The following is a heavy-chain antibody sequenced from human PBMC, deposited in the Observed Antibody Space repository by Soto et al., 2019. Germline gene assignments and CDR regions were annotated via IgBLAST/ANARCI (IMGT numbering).Heavy chain of an antibody. V-gene: IGHV3-64D*06. CDR2: IISNGAAT. CDR1: GFTFSSCA. D-gene: IGHD2-2*01. CDR3: IKDRRSTRRATDV. Sequence: PGRSLRLSCSASGFTFSSCAMHWVRQAAGRGLEYVSGIISNGAATYYAESVKDRFIISRDNSRNTLFLQVNSLTGEDTAVYYCIKDRRSTRRATDVWGQGTTVTVSS. J-gene: IGHJ6*02.